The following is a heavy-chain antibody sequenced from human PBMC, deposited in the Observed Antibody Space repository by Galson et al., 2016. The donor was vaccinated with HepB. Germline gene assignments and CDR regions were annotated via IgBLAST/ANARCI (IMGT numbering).Heavy chain of an antibody. J-gene: IGHJ4*02. V-gene: IGHV1-69*05. CDR2: INAMYGTP. CDR3: ARDPRIAVAGTGAYFDY. Sequence: SVKVSCKASGGSFSTYFVSWVRQAPGQGLEWMGGINAMYGTPNYAQKFQGRVTMTRDTSTSTVYMELSSLRSEDTAVYYCARDPRIAVAGTGAYFDYWGQGTLVTVSS. D-gene: IGHD6-19*01. CDR1: GGSFSTYF.